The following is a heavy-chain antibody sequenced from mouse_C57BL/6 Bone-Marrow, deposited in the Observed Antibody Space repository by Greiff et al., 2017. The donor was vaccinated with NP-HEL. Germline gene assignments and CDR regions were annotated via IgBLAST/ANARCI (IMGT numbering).Heavy chain of an antibody. V-gene: IGHV1-15*01. CDR2: IDPETGGT. CDR1: GYTFTDYE. CDR3: TRSIFVTTVVARYFDV. J-gene: IGHJ1*03. Sequence: QVQLKESGAELVRPGASVTLSCKASGYTFTDYEMHWVKQTPVHGLEWIGAIDPETGGTAYNQKFKGKAILTADKSSSTAYMELRSLTSEDSAVYYCTRSIFVTTVVARYFDVWGTGTTVTVSS. D-gene: IGHD1-1*01.